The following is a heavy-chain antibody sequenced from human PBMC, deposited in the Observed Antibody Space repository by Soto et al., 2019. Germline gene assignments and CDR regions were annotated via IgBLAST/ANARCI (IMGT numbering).Heavy chain of an antibody. CDR1: GFTFSSYS. J-gene: IGHJ4*02. Sequence: GGSLRLSCAASGFTFSSYSMNWVRQAPGKGLEWVSSISSSSSYIYYADSVKGRFTISRDNAKNSLYLQMNSLRAEDTAVYYCARDPSPYWGYFDYWGQGTLVTVSS. CDR3: ARDPSPYWGYFDY. D-gene: IGHD2-21*01. CDR2: ISSSSSYI. V-gene: IGHV3-21*01.